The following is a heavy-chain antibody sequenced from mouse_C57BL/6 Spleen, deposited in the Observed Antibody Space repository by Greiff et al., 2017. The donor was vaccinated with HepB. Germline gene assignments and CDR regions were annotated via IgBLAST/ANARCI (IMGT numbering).Heavy chain of an antibody. CDR2: IYPGSGNT. V-gene: IGHV1-76*01. CDR3: ASFVPDWFAY. J-gene: IGHJ3*01. D-gene: IGHD5-1*01. Sequence: QVQLQQSGAELVRPGASVKLSCKASGYTFTDYYINWVKQRPGQGLEWIARIYPGSGNTYYNEKFKGKATLTAEKSSSTAYMQLSSLTSEDSAVYFCASFVPDWFAYWGQGTLVTVSA. CDR1: GYTFTDYY.